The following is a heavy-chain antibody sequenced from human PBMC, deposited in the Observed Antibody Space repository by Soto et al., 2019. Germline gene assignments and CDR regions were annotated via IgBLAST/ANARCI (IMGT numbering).Heavy chain of an antibody. CDR2: IIPILGTP. CDR3: ARERSRYDRSGYYRPDY. D-gene: IGHD3-22*01. CDR1: GDTFSTYS. V-gene: IGHV1-69*08. J-gene: IGHJ4*02. Sequence: ASVKVSCKVSGDTFSTYSISWVRQAPGQGLEWLGGIIPILGTPSYAQRFQDRVTITADKSTSTAYMELSSLRSEDTAVYYCARERSRYDRSGYYRPDYWGQGTLVTVSS.